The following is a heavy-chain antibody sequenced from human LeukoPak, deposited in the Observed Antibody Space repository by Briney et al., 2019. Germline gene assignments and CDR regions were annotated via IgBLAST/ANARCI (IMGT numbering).Heavy chain of an antibody. CDR3: AREWGYCSSTSCFYFDY. J-gene: IGHJ4*02. D-gene: IGHD2-2*01. Sequence: PGRSLRLSCAASGFTFSSYAMHWVRQAPGKGLEWVAVISYDGSNKYYADSVKGRFTISRDNSKNTLYLQMNSLRAEDTAVYYCAREWGYCSSTSCFYFDYWGQGTLVTVSS. CDR1: GFTFSSYA. V-gene: IGHV3-30-3*01. CDR2: ISYDGSNK.